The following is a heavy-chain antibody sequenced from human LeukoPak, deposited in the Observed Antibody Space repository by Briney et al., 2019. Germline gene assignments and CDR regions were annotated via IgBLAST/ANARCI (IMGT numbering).Heavy chain of an antibody. Sequence: PGGSLRLSCAASGFTFSSYWMHWVRQAPGKGLEWVAVIWYDGSNKYYADSVKGRFTISRDNSKNTLYLQMNSLRAEDTAVYYCARDNSQETYYYDSSGYYDYWGQGTLVTVSS. D-gene: IGHD3-22*01. J-gene: IGHJ4*02. CDR3: ARDNSQETYYYDSSGYYDY. V-gene: IGHV3-33*08. CDR2: IWYDGSNK. CDR1: GFTFSSYW.